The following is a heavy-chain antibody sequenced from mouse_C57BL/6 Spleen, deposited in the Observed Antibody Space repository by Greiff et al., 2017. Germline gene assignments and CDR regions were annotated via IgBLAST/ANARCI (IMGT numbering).Heavy chain of an antibody. J-gene: IGHJ2*01. Sequence: QVQLQQPGAELVKPGASVKLSCKASGYTFTSYWMHWVKQRPGRGLEWIGRIDPISGGTKYNEKFKSKATLTVDKPSSTAYMQLSSLTSEYSAVYYCARNYYASYYFDYWGQGTTLTVSS. CDR1: GYTFTSYW. CDR3: ARNYYASYYFDY. CDR2: IDPISGGT. V-gene: IGHV1-72*01. D-gene: IGHD1-1*01.